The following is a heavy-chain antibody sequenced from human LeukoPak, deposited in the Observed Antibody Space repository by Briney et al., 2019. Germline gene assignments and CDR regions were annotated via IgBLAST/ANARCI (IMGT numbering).Heavy chain of an antibody. V-gene: IGHV1-2*02. CDR3: ARDLGDRYSNGYYYHYYMDV. Sequence: PGASVKVSCKASGYTFTGYFMHWVRQAPGQGLEWMGWINPNSGGTTFAQKLQGSVTMTTDTSTSTAYMELRSLRSDDTAVYYCARDLGDRYSNGYYYHYYMDVWGKGTTVTVSS. J-gene: IGHJ6*03. CDR2: INPNSGGT. D-gene: IGHD4-11*01. CDR1: GYTFTGYF.